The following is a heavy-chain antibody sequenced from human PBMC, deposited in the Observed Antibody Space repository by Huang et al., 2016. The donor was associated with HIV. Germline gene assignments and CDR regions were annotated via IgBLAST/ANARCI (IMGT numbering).Heavy chain of an antibody. Sequence: QVQLVESGGGVVQPGRSLRLSCAASGFTLSDYAIHWCRQAPGKGIEWVAIISNEGNDKFYSESVRGRVTISRDNVNNTLYLQMNSLRHEDTALYYCARFGKRLPMLRGEDVIGDIWGQGTMVIVSS. CDR3: ARFGKRLPMLRGEDVIGDI. D-gene: IGHD3-10*01. V-gene: IGHV3-30-3*01. CDR2: ISNEGNDK. J-gene: IGHJ3*02. CDR1: GFTLSDYA.